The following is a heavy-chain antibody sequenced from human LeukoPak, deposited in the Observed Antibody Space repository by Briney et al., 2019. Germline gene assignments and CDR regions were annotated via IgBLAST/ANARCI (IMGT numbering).Heavy chain of an antibody. D-gene: IGHD3-22*01. J-gene: IGHJ3*02. CDR1: GGSISSYY. Sequence: PSETLSLTCTVSGGSISSYYWSWIRQPPGKGLECIGFIYYSGSTFYNPSLKSRVTISIDTSKNQFSLKLSSVTAADTAVYYCASLYYFDSSGYYYGKADIWGQGTMVTVSS. CDR3: ASLYYFDSSGYYYGKADI. V-gene: IGHV4-59*06. CDR2: IYYSGST.